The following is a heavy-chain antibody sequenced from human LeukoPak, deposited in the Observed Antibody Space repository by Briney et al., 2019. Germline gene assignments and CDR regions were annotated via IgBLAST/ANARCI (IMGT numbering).Heavy chain of an antibody. V-gene: IGHV7-4-1*02. D-gene: IGHD3-16*02. J-gene: IGHJ4*02. CDR2: IHPSTGNP. CDR3: ARAYQRLGGLSLPDY. CDR1: GYTFTNYA. Sequence: ASVKVSCKASGYTFTNYAKNWVRQAPGQGLEWMGWIHPSTGNPTYAQGFTGRFVFSLDTSVSTTYLQISSLKAEDTAVYYCARAYQRLGGLSLPDYWGQGTLVTVSS.